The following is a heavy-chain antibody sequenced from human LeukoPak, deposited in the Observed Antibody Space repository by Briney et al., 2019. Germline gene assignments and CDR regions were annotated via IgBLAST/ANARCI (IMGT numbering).Heavy chain of an antibody. V-gene: IGHV1-69*04. CDR3: ARVLGFIAAAGTRVFYYYGMDV. J-gene: IGHJ6*02. Sequence: ASVKVSCKASGGTFSSYAISWVRQAPGQGLEWMGRIIPILGIANYAQKFQGRVTITADKSTSTAYMELSSLRSEDTAVYYCARVLGFIAAAGTRVFYYYGMDVWGQGTTVTVSS. CDR2: IIPILGIA. D-gene: IGHD6-13*01. CDR1: GGTFSSYA.